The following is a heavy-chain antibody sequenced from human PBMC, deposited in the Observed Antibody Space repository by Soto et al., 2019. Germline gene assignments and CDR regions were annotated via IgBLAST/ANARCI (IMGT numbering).Heavy chain of an antibody. CDR2: ISSSSSYI. J-gene: IGHJ4*02. Sequence: XGSLRLSCAAAGFTFSSYSMNWVRQAPGKGLEWVSSISSSSSYIYYADSVKGRFTISRDNAKNSLYLQMNSLRAEDTAVYYCASLVVVAAPSDHWGQGALVTVSS. D-gene: IGHD2-15*01. V-gene: IGHV3-21*01. CDR3: ASLVVVAAPSDH. CDR1: GFTFSSYS.